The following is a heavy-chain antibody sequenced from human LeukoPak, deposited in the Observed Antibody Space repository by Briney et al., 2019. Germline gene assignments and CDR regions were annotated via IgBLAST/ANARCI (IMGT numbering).Heavy chain of an antibody. CDR3: ARWLQFDYYFDY. D-gene: IGHD5-24*01. CDR2: INPSGGST. Sequence: ASVKVSCKASGYTFTSYYMHWVRQAPGQGLEWMGIINPSGGSTSYAQKFQGRVTMTRDTSASTVYMELSSLRSEDTAVYYCARWLQFDYYFDYWGQGTLVTVSS. CDR1: GYTFTSYY. V-gene: IGHV1-46*01. J-gene: IGHJ4*02.